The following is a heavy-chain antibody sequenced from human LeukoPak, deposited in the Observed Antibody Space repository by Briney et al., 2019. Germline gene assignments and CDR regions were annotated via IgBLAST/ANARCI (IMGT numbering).Heavy chain of an antibody. CDR3: AKDSRLYDSSGYYDY. CDR2: ISGSGGST. CDR1: GFTFRNYA. V-gene: IGHV3-23*01. Sequence: GGSLRLSCAASGFTFRNYAMTWVRQAPWKGLEWVSTISGSGGSTSYADSVKGRFTISRDNSRNTLYLQMNSLRAEDTAVYYCAKDSRLYDSSGYYDYWGQGTLVTVSS. D-gene: IGHD3-22*01. J-gene: IGHJ4*02.